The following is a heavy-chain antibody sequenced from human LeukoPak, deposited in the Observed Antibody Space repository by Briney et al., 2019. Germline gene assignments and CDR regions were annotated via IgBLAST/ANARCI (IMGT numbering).Heavy chain of an antibody. Sequence: GGSLRLSCAASGFTFSSYEMNWVRQAPGKGLEWVSYISTSASTIYYTDSVKGRFTSSRDNAKNSLYLQMSSLRAEDTAVYYCARRGTSRSSYYFDYWGQGTLVTVSS. J-gene: IGHJ4*02. CDR2: ISTSASTI. V-gene: IGHV3-48*03. CDR3: ARRGTSRSSYYFDY. CDR1: GFTFSSYE.